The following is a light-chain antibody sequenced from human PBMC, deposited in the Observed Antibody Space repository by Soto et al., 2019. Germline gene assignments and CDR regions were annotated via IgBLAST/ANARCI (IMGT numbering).Light chain of an antibody. CDR3: HQYGGSPQT. V-gene: IGKV3-20*01. J-gene: IGKJ1*01. Sequence: EIVLTQSPGTLSLSPGVRPTLSCRASQSVSNYLAWYQRKPGQAPRLLIYGASSRATGMPDRVSGSGSGTDFPLTISRLEPEDYAVYYCHQYGGSPQTFGQGTKVEIK. CDR2: GAS. CDR1: QSVSNY.